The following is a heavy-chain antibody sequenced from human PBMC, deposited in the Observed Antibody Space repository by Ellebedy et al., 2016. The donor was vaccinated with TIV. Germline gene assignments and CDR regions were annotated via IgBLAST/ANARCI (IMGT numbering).Heavy chain of an antibody. J-gene: IGHJ3*02. CDR1: GFTFGEYA. V-gene: IGHV3-20*04. D-gene: IGHD4-23*01. CDR3: ARERLGELPTDSDAFDI. CDR2: INGNGGTR. Sequence: GESLKISCTASGFTFGEYAMTWVRQAPGKGLEWVSGINGNGGTRQYADSVKGRFTISRDNAKNSLYLQMASLRGDDTAVNYCARERLGELPTDSDAFDIWGQGTQVIVTS.